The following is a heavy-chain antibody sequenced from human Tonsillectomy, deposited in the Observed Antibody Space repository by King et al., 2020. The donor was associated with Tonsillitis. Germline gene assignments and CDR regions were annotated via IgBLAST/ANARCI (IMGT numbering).Heavy chain of an antibody. CDR1: GFTFSSYA. CDR2: ISYVGSNK. J-gene: IGHJ6*02. CDR3: ARGSSRMEWLLINYYGMDV. Sequence: VQLVESGGGVVQPGRSLRLSCAASGFTFSSYAMHWVRQAPGKGLEWVAVISYVGSNKYYADSVKGRFTISRDNSKNTLYLQMNSLRAEDTAVYYCARGSSRMEWLLINYYGMDVWGQGTTVTVSS. D-gene: IGHD3-3*01. V-gene: IGHV3-30-3*01.